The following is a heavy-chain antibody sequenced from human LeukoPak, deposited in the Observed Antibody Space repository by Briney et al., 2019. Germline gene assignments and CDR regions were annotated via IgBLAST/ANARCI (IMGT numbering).Heavy chain of an antibody. J-gene: IGHJ3*02. CDR1: GFTFSSYG. Sequence: GGSLRLSCAASGFTFSSYGMHWVRQAPGKGLEGVAVIWYDGSNKHYADSVKGRFTISRDNSKNTLYLQMNSLRAEDTAVYYCQSGFGAFDIWGQGTMVTVSS. CDR2: IWYDGSNK. CDR3: QSGFGAFDI. V-gene: IGHV3-33*01. D-gene: IGHD3-3*01.